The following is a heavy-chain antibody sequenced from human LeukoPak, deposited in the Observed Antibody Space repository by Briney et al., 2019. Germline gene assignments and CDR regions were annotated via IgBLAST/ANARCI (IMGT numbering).Heavy chain of an antibody. CDR2: IIPIFGTA. Sequence: ASVKVSCKASGYTFTSYGISWVRQAPGQGLEWMGGIIPIFGTANYAQKFQGRVTITADESTSTAYMELSSLRSEDTAVYYCATQFDPWGQGTLVTVPS. J-gene: IGHJ5*02. V-gene: IGHV1-69*13. CDR3: ATQFDP. CDR1: GYTFTSYG.